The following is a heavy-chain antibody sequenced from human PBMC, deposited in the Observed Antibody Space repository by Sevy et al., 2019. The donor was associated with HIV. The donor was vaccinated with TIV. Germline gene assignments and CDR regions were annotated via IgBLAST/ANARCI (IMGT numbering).Heavy chain of an antibody. Sequence: GGSLRLSCIESGFTLSNYDIHWVRQAAGKGLEWVAFIQYDGSFQYYVDSVKGRFTISRDNSKNTLYLQMNSLRPEDTAIYYCAKRGSKSGYALGYWGQGTLVTVSS. CDR2: IQYDGSFQ. J-gene: IGHJ4*02. CDR3: AKRGSKSGYALGY. D-gene: IGHD5-12*01. V-gene: IGHV3-30*02. CDR1: GFTLSNYD.